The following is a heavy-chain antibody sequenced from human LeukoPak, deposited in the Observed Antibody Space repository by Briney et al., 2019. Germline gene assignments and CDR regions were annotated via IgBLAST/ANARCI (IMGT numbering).Heavy chain of an antibody. CDR1: GFTFSSYG. J-gene: IGHJ4*02. V-gene: IGHV3-30*02. CDR3: AKDQAIFGVVIEGVFDY. Sequence: PGGSLRLSCAASGFTFSSYGMHWVRQAPGKGLEWVAFIRYDGSNKYYADSVKGRFTISRDNSKNTLYLQMNSLRAEDTAVYYCAKDQAIFGVVIEGVFDYWGQGTLVTVSS. CDR2: IRYDGSNK. D-gene: IGHD3-3*01.